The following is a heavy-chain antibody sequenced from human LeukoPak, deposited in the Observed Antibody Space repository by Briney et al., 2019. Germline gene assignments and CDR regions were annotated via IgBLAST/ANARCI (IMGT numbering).Heavy chain of an antibody. CDR2: IYYSGST. J-gene: IGHJ5*02. D-gene: IGHD3-16*01. V-gene: IGHV4-39*07. CDR3: ARDGGTRLGFDP. CDR1: GGSISSSSYY. Sequence: SETLSLTCTVSGGSISSSSYYWGWIRQPPGKGLEWIGSIYYSGSTYYNPSLKSRVTISVDTSKNQFSLKLSSVTAADTAVYNCARDGGTRLGFDPWGQGTLVTVSS.